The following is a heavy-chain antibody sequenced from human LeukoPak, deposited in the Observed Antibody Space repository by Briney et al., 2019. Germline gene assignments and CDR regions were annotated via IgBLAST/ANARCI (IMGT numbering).Heavy chain of an antibody. J-gene: IGHJ3*02. CDR2: IYYSGST. D-gene: IGHD1-1*01. CDR3: ARDRKRRWKGPGDAFDI. V-gene: IGHV4-59*01. CDR1: GGSIRTYY. Sequence: SETLSLTCTVSGGSIRTYYWSWIRQPPGKGLEWIGYIYYSGSTNYNPSLKSRVTISVDTSKNQFSLKLSSVTAADTAVYYCARDRKRRWKGPGDAFDIWGQGTMVTVSS.